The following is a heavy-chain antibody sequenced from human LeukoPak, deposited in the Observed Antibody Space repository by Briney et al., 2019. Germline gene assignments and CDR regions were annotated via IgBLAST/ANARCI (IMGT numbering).Heavy chain of an antibody. V-gene: IGHV3-21*01. CDR1: GFAFSSYS. J-gene: IGHJ6*03. CDR3: ARDLSGYDPRGYYYYYYYMDV. Sequence: GGSLRLSCAASGFAFSSYSMNWVRQAPGEGLEWVSSISSSSSYIFYADSVKGRFNISRDNDKNSLYLQMNSLRAEDTAVYYCARDLSGYDPRGYYYYYYYMDVWGKGTTVTVSS. D-gene: IGHD5-12*01. CDR2: ISSSSSYI.